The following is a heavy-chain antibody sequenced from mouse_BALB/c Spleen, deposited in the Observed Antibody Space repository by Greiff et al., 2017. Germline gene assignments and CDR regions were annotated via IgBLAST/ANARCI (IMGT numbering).Heavy chain of an antibody. CDR2: ISYDGSN. J-gene: IGHJ2*01. CDR3: ARGYSFDY. CDR1: GYSITSGYY. V-gene: IGHV3-6*02. Sequence: EVKVEESGPGLVKPSQSLSLTCSVTGYSITSGYYWNWIRQFPGNKLEWMGYISYDGSNNYNPSLKNRISITRDTSKNQFFLKLNSVTTEDTATYYCARGYSFDYWGQGTTLTVSS.